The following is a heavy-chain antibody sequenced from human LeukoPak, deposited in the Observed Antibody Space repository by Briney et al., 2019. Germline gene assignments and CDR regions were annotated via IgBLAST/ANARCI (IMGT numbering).Heavy chain of an antibody. J-gene: IGHJ4*02. CDR1: GGSFSGYY. CDR2: INHSGST. Sequence: SETLSLTCAVYGGSFSGYYWSWIRQPPGKGLEWIGEINHSGSTNYNPSLKSRVTISVDTSKNQFSLKLSSVTAADTAVYYCASHRSGYLPVDYWGQGTLVTVSS. D-gene: IGHD3-22*01. V-gene: IGHV4-34*01. CDR3: ASHRSGYLPVDY.